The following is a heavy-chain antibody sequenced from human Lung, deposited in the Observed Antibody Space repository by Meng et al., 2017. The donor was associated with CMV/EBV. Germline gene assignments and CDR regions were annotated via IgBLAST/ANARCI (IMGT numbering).Heavy chain of an antibody. J-gene: IGHJ4*02. V-gene: IGHV3-23*01. Sequence: SGFTINKYAMAWVRQAPGKGLEWVSTISGLVGSTYYADSVKGRFTLSRDNSKNSLDLQMNSLRVEDTAVYYCAKDGAFGGPRGYFDNWGQGILVTVSS. CDR1: GFTINKYA. CDR2: ISGLVGST. CDR3: AKDGAFGGPRGYFDN. D-gene: IGHD3-16*01.